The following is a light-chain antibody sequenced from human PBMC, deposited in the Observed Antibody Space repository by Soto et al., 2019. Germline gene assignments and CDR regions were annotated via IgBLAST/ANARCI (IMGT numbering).Light chain of an antibody. CDR3: SSYTSSSTYVV. V-gene: IGLV2-14*01. CDR1: SSDVGGYNY. CDR2: DVS. J-gene: IGLJ2*01. Sequence: QSALTQPASVSGSPGQSITISCTGTSSDVGGYNYVSWYQQNPGKAPKLMIYDVSNRPSGVSNRFAGSKSGNKASLTISGRQAEEEADYYCSSYTSSSTYVVFGGGTKLTVL.